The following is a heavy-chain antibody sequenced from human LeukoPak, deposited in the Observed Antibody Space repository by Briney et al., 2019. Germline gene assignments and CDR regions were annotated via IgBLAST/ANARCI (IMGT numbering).Heavy chain of an antibody. D-gene: IGHD6-13*01. CDR2: ISWNSGSI. CDR3: AHLKTAGESAFNI. J-gene: IGHJ3*02. V-gene: IGHV3-9*01. CDR1: GFTFDDYA. Sequence: GGSLRLSCAASGFTFDDYAMHWVRQAPGKGLEWVSGISWNSGSIGYADSVKGRFTISRDNAKNSLYLQMNSLGAEDPALYYGAHLKTAGESAFNIWGQGQWSPSLQ.